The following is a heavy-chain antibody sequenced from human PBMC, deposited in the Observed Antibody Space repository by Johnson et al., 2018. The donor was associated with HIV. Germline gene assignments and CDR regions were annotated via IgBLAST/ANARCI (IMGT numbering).Heavy chain of an antibody. J-gene: IGHJ3*02. D-gene: IGHD1-26*01. V-gene: IGHV3-30*04. CDR1: GVTFSSHA. CDR2: ISYDASNK. CDR3: ARGRRPWELHGFNAFDT. Sequence: QVQLVESGGGVVQPGRSLRLSCAASGVTFSSHAMHWVRQAPGKGLDWVTVISYDASNKYYADSVKGRFTISRDNSKNTLYLQMNSLRVEDTAVYHCARGRRPWELHGFNAFDTWGQGTMVIVSS.